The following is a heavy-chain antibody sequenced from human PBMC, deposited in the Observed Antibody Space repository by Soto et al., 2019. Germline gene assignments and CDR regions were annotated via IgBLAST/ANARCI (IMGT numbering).Heavy chain of an antibody. CDR3: ALVVRGVTTEAHYFDY. CDR2: IYPGDSDI. Sequence: GESLKISCKAFGYNFTNYWIGWGRQLPGKGLEWMGIIYPGDSDISYSPSFQGQVIISADRSISTAYLQWSSLEASDTAIYYCALVVRGVTTEAHYFDYWGQGTLVTVSS. CDR1: GYNFTNYW. D-gene: IGHD3-10*01. J-gene: IGHJ4*02. V-gene: IGHV5-51*01.